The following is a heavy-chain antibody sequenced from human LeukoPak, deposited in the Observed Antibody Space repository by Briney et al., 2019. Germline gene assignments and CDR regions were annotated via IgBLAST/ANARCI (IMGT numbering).Heavy chain of an antibody. J-gene: IGHJ4*02. V-gene: IGHV4-39*01. D-gene: IGHD4-11*01. CDR1: GGSISSSSYY. CDR2: VYYSGTT. CDR3: ARHRATVIADFDY. Sequence: SETLSLTCTVSGGSISSSSYYWGWIRQPPGKRLEWIVSVYYSGTTYYNPSLKSRLTISVDTSNDQFSLRLRSVTAADTAVYYCARHRATVIADFDYWGQGTLVTVSS.